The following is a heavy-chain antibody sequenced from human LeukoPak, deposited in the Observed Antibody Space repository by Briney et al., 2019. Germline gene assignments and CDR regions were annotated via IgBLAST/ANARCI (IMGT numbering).Heavy chain of an antibody. D-gene: IGHD6-19*01. CDR1: GFTFSSFN. V-gene: IGHV3-21*01. CDR3: ARYNSGWNDY. Sequence: GGSLRLSCAASGFTFSSFNMNWVRQAPGKGLEWVSSISSTSSHIWYADSLKGRFTISRDNAKNSLYLQMDSLRDEDTAIYYCARYNSGWNDYWGQGTLVTVSS. J-gene: IGHJ4*02. CDR2: ISSTSSHI.